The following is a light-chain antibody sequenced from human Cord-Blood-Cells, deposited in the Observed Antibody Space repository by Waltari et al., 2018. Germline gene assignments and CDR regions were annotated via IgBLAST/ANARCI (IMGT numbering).Light chain of an antibody. V-gene: IGLV2-8*01. CDR2: EVS. J-gene: IGLJ2*01. CDR1: SSDVGGYNA. Sequence: QSALTQPPSASGSPGQSVTISCTGTSSDVGGYNAVSWYQQHPGKAPKLMNYEVSKRPSGVRDRFPGSKSGNTASLTVSGLQAEDEADYYCSSYACSNNLVFGGGTKLTVL. CDR3: SSYACSNNLV.